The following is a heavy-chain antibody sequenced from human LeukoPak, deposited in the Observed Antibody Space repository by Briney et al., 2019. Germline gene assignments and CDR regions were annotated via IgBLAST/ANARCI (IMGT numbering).Heavy chain of an antibody. CDR3: ARHPFSSPFDY. CDR2: VYFTGDT. J-gene: IGHJ4*02. V-gene: IGHV4-59*08. CDR1: GGSFSGDY. Sequence: PSETLSLTCAVYGGSFSGDYWSWIRQPPGKGLEWIGYVYFTGDTNSNPSLKNRVTISMDTSKNQVSLKVTSVTAADTAVYYCARHPFSSPFDYWGQGTLVAVSS.